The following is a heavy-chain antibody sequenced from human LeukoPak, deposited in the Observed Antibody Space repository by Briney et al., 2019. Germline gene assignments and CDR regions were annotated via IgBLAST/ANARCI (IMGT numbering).Heavy chain of an antibody. CDR2: IKSKTDGGTT. V-gene: IGHV3-15*01. D-gene: IGHD3-10*01. CDR3: TTAYYYPEDFDY. J-gene: IGHJ4*02. CDR1: GFTFSNAW. Sequence: PGRSLRLSCAASGFTFSNAWMSWVRQAPGKGLEWVGRIKSKTDGGTTDYAAPVKGRFTISRDDSKNTLYLQMNSLKTEDTAVYYCTTAYYYPEDFDYWGQGTLVTVSS.